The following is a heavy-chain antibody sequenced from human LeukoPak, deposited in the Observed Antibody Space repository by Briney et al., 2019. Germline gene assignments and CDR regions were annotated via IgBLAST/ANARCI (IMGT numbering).Heavy chain of an antibody. CDR1: GYSFTSYG. D-gene: IGHD3-10*01. J-gene: IGHJ4*02. V-gene: IGHV1-18*01. CDR3: ATDYGSGSYYKGGSLAY. CDR2: ISAYNGNT. Sequence: ASVKVSCKASGYSFTSYGINWVRQAPGQGLEWMGWISAYNGNTNYAQKFQGRVTMTTDTSTTTAYMELRSLRSEDTAVYYCATDYGSGSYYKGGSLAYWGQGTLVTVSS.